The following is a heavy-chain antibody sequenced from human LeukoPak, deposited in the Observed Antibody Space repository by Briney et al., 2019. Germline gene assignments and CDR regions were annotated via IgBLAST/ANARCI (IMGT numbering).Heavy chain of an antibody. J-gene: IGHJ4*02. D-gene: IGHD3-22*01. CDR3: ARDLVSSGGPDY. V-gene: IGHV1-2*02. CDR1: GNTFTGYY. Sequence: ASVKVSCKASGNTFTGYYMHWVRQAPGQGLEWMGWINPNSGGTNYAQKFQGRVTMTRDTSISTAYMELSRLRSDDTAVYYCARDLVSSGGPDYWGQGTLVNVSS. CDR2: INPNSGGT.